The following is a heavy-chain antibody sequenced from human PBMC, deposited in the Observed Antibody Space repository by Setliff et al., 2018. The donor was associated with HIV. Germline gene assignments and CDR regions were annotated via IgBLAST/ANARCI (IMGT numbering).Heavy chain of an antibody. V-gene: IGHV1-2*02. CDR2: INPHTGVT. Sequence: ASVKVSCKTSGYIFIRYYIFWVRQAPGQGLEWMGNINPHTGVTKYAEKFQGRVTIIADESTSTAYMEISNLRSEDTAVYYCARGSLLRRTVSNLFETVDYWDYYLDVWGKGTTVTVSS. CDR1: GYIFIRYY. J-gene: IGHJ6*03. D-gene: IGHD4-17*01. CDR3: ARGSLLRRTVSNLFETVDYWDYYLDV.